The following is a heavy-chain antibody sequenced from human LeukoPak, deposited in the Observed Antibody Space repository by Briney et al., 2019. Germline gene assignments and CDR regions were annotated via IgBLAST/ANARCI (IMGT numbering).Heavy chain of an antibody. CDR3: ARVFKDYYDSSGYTDLYYYYYMDV. J-gene: IGHJ6*03. V-gene: IGHV4-34*01. CDR2: INHSGNT. D-gene: IGHD3-22*01. Sequence: SETLSLTCAVYGGSFSGYNWRWIRQPPGKGLEWIGEINHSGNTNYNPSLKSRVTISVDKSKNQFSLKLSSVTAADAAVYYCARVFKDYYDSSGYTDLYYYYYMDVWGKGTTVTVSS. CDR1: GGSFSGYN.